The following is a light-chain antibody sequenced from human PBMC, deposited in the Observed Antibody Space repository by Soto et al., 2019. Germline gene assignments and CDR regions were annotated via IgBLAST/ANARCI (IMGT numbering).Light chain of an antibody. CDR2: EVD. Sequence: QPVLTQPASVSGSPGQSISISCTGSSSDVGAYNYVAWYQQKPGKAPKLLIYEVDHRPSGISHRFSGSKSGNTASLTISGLQTEDEADYYCSSYTVINTAVFGGGTKLTVL. CDR1: SSDVGAYNY. CDR3: SSYTVINTAV. V-gene: IGLV2-14*01. J-gene: IGLJ3*02.